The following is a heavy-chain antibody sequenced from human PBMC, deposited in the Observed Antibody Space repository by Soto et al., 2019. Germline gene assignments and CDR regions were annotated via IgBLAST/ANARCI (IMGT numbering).Heavy chain of an antibody. D-gene: IGHD6-13*01. Sequence: SETLSLTCAVSGGSVSSSNWWSWVRQPPGKGLEWIGEIYHSGSTNYNPSLKSRVTISVDKSKNQFSLKLTSVTAADTAVYYCARVFTPNIAAAGTFDYWGQGTLVTVSS. CDR1: GGSVSSSNW. J-gene: IGHJ4*02. V-gene: IGHV4-4*02. CDR2: IYHSGST. CDR3: ARVFTPNIAAAGTFDY.